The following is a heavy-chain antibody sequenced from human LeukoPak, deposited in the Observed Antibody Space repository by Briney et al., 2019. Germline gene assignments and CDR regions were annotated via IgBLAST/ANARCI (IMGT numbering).Heavy chain of an antibody. D-gene: IGHD5-18*01. J-gene: IGHJ4*02. Sequence: GGSLRLSCAASGFTFSSYSMNWVRQAPGKGLEWVSYISSSDTTYYADSVKGRFTISRDNAKNSLYLQMNSLRAEDTAVYYCARTRGYNYVNYWGQGTLVTVSS. CDR1: GFTFSSYS. V-gene: IGHV3-48*04. CDR2: ISSSDTT. CDR3: ARTRGYNYVNY.